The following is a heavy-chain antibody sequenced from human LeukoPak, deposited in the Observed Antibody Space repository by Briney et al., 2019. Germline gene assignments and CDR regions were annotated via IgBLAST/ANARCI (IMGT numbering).Heavy chain of an antibody. CDR3: ARDGIQLWGLLDY. Sequence: GRSLRLSCAASGFTFSSYGMHWARQAPGKGLEWVAVIWYDGSNKYYADSVKGRFTISRDNSKNTLYLQMNSLRAEDTAVYYCARDGIQLWGLLDYWGQGTLVTVSS. CDR1: GFTFSSYG. V-gene: IGHV3-33*01. D-gene: IGHD5-18*01. CDR2: IWYDGSNK. J-gene: IGHJ4*02.